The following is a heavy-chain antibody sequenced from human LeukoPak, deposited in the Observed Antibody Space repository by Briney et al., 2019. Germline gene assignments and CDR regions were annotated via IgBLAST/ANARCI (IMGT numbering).Heavy chain of an antibody. CDR3: ARGGVGELLYYYYYMDV. V-gene: IGHV1-8*01. J-gene: IGHJ6*03. D-gene: IGHD3-10*01. CDR2: MNPNSGNT. CDR1: GYTFTSYD. Sequence: ASVKVSCKASGYTFTSYDINWVRQATGQGLEWMGWMNPNSGNTGYAQKFQGRVTMTRNTSISTAYMELSSLRSEDTAVYYCARGGVGELLYYYYYMDVWGKGTTVTISS.